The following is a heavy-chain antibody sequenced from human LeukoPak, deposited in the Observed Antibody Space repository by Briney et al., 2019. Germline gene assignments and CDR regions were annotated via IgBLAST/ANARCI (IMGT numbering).Heavy chain of an antibody. V-gene: IGHV1-8*02. CDR3: ARGSVQLERRGYGMDV. J-gene: IGHJ6*02. D-gene: IGHD1-1*01. CDR2: MNPNSGNT. CDR1: GYTFTSYG. Sequence: GASVKVSCKASGYTFTSYGISWVRQATGQGLEWMGWMNPNSGNTGYAQKFQGRVTMTRNTSISTAYMELSSLRSEDTAVYYCARGSVQLERRGYGMDVWGQGTTVTVSS.